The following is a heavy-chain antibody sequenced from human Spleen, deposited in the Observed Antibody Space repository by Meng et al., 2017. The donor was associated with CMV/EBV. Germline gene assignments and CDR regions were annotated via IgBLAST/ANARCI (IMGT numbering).Heavy chain of an antibody. V-gene: IGHV4-61*01. CDR2: IYCSGST. D-gene: IGHD6-13*01. CDR1: GGSVSSGSYY. Sequence: SGGSVSSGSYYWSWIRQPPGKGLEWIGYIYCSGSTNYKPSLKSRDTISVDTSKDQFTLKLSSVTAADTAVYYCARGYSSSWSPRFDPWGQGTLVTVSS. J-gene: IGHJ5*02. CDR3: ARGYSSSWSPRFDP.